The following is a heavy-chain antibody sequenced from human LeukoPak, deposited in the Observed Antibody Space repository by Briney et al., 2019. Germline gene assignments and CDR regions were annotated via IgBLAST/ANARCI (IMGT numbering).Heavy chain of an antibody. V-gene: IGHV1-2*02. Sequence: GASVKVSRKASGYTFTGYYMHWVRQAPGQGLEWMGWIDPNSGGTNYAQKFQGRVTMTRDTSISTAYMELSRLRSDDTAVYYCARIVGATTHFDYWGQGTLVTVSS. D-gene: IGHD1-26*01. CDR1: GYTFTGYY. CDR3: ARIVGATTHFDY. J-gene: IGHJ4*02. CDR2: IDPNSGGT.